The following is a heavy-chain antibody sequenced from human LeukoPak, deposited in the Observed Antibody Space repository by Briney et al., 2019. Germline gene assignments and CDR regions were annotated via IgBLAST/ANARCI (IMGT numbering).Heavy chain of an antibody. CDR1: GFTFSDHY. Sequence: PGGSLRLSCTASGFTFSDHYMDWVRQAPGKGLEWVARIREKPHSYSTEYAASVKGRFTVSRDDSKNSLYLQVSSLKTEDTAVYYCARGFRYGSNWGFDYWGQGTLVTVSS. CDR2: IREKPHSYST. D-gene: IGHD3-16*01. CDR3: ARGFRYGSNWGFDY. V-gene: IGHV3-72*01. J-gene: IGHJ4*02.